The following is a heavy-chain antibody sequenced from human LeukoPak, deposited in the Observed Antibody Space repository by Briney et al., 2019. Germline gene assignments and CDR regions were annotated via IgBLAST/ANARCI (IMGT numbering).Heavy chain of an antibody. D-gene: IGHD6-19*01. V-gene: IGHV3-30*18. Sequence: GALVLSCAAAGFTFSSYGMHWVRQAPGKGLEWVAVISYDGSNKYYADSVKGRFTISRDNSKNTLYLQMNSLRAEDTAVYYCAKDLAVAGTSVDYWGQGTLVTVSS. J-gene: IGHJ4*02. CDR1: GFTFSSYG. CDR3: AKDLAVAGTSVDY. CDR2: ISYDGSNK.